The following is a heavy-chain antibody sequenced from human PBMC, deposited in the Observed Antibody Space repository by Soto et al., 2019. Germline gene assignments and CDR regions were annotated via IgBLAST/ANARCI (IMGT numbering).Heavy chain of an antibody. V-gene: IGHV1-69*06. CDR1: GGTFSNYV. D-gene: IGHD2-21*01. Sequence: PVKVSCKASGGTFSNYVVNWVRQAPGQGLEWMGRIIPISGAANYAQKFQGRVTIAADKSTSTSYMELSSLRSDDTAVYYCARDMTSTVVPYFDFWGQGTMVTVSS. CDR3: ARDMTSTVVPYFDF. J-gene: IGHJ4*02. CDR2: IIPISGAA.